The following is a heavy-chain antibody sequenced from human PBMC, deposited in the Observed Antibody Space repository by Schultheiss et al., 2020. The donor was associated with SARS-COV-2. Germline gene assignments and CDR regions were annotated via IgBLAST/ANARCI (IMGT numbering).Heavy chain of an antibody. D-gene: IGHD2-15*01. CDR1: GGSISSYY. CDR3: ARVGYCSGGSCYWFDP. V-gene: IGHV4-34*01. CDR2: INHSGST. J-gene: IGHJ5*02. Sequence: SETLSLTCTVSGGSISSYYWSWIRQPPGKGLEWIGEINHSGSTNYNPSLKSRVTISVDTSKNQFSLKLSSVTAADTAVYYCARVGYCSGGSCYWFDPWGQGTLVTVSS.